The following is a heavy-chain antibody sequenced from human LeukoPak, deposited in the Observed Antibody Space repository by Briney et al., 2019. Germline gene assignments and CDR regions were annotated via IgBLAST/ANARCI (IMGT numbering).Heavy chain of an antibody. V-gene: IGHV3-20*04. J-gene: IGHJ6*03. CDR2: IHWNGGST. CDR3: ARGMIDHWPGYYYYYMDV. D-gene: IGHD3-22*01. CDR1: GFTFSSYG. Sequence: TGGSLRLSCAASGFTFSSYGMHWVRQAPGKELEWVSGIHWNGGSTGYADSVKGRFTISRDNAKNSLYLQMNSLRAEDTAVYYCARGMIDHWPGYYYYYMDVWGKGTTVTISS.